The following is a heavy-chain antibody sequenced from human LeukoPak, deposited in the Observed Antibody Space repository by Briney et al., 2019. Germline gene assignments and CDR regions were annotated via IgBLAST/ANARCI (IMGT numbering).Heavy chain of an antibody. J-gene: IGHJ4*02. D-gene: IGHD3-3*02. CDR1: GFTLGSYT. V-gene: IGHV3-48*01. CDR2: ISSSSSTI. CDR3: ARAVISIFDN. Sequence: GGSLRLSCAASGFTLGSYTMNWVRQAPGKGLEWVSYISSSSSTIQYADSVKGRFTISRDNAENSLYLQMNSLEVEDTAVYYCARAVISIFDNWGQGTLVTVSS.